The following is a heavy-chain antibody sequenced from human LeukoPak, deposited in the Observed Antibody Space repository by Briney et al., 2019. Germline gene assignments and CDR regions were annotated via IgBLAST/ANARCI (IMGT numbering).Heavy chain of an antibody. CDR1: GGSISSYY. CDR3: ARGRDGYNRDYYYMDV. J-gene: IGHJ6*03. D-gene: IGHD5-24*01. Sequence: SETLSLTCTVSGGSISSYYWSWIRQPPGKGLEWIGYIYYSGSTNYNPSLKSRVTISVDTSKNQFSLKLSSVTAADTAVYYCARGRDGYNRDYYYMDVWGKGTTVTISS. CDR2: IYYSGST. V-gene: IGHV4-59*01.